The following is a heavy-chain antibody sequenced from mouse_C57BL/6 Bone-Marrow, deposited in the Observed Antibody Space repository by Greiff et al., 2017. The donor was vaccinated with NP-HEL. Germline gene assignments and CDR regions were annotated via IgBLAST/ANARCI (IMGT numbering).Heavy chain of an antibody. CDR3: TRSLGFAY. CDR2: IDPETGGT. Sequence: VKLQESGAELVRPGASVTLSCKASGYTFTDYEMHWVKQTPVHGLEWIGAIDPETGGTAYNQKFKGKAILTADKSSSTAYMELRSLTSEDSAVYYCTRSLGFAYWGQGTLVTVSA. V-gene: IGHV1-15*01. CDR1: GYTFTDYE. J-gene: IGHJ3*01.